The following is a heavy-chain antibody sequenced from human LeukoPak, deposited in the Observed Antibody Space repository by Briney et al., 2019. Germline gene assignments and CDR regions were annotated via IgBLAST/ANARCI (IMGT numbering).Heavy chain of an antibody. V-gene: IGHV4-34*01. CDR3: ARGPLVTYYYYYMDV. D-gene: IGHD4-11*01. CDR2: INHSGST. CDR1: GGSSSGYY. Sequence: PETLSPACAVYGGSSSGYYWGWIRQPPGKGLEWVGEINHSGSTNYNPSLKSRATISVDTSKNQFSLKLSSVTAADTAVYYCARGPLVTYYYYYMDVWGKGTTVTVSS. J-gene: IGHJ6*03.